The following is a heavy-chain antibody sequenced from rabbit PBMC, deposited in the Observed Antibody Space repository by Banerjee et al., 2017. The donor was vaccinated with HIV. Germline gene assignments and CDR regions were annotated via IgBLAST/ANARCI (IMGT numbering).Heavy chain of an antibody. CDR3: ARGGAYGDHSAVDL. Sequence: QEQLEESGGDLVKPEGSLTLTCTASGFSFSSSYWICWVRQAPGKGLEWIACIYAGGSDNTYYASWAKGRFTISKSTSLNTVTLQMTSLTAADTATYFCARGGAYGDHSAVDLWGPGTLVTVS. J-gene: IGHJ6*01. V-gene: IGHV1S45*01. CDR2: IYAGGSDNT. D-gene: IGHD2-1*01. CDR1: GFSFSSSYW.